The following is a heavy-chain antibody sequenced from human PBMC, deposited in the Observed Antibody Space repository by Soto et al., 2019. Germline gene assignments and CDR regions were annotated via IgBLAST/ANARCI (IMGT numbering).Heavy chain of an antibody. J-gene: IGHJ6*03. Sequence: PSETLSLTCTVSGDSISSYYWNWIRQPPGKGLECIGYIYYSGGTNYNPSLKSRVTISVDTSRNLVSLKLSSVTAADTAVYYCARFRQDYYMDVWGKGTTVTV. CDR2: IYYSGGT. CDR3: ARFRQDYYMDV. V-gene: IGHV4-59*01. CDR1: GDSISSYY.